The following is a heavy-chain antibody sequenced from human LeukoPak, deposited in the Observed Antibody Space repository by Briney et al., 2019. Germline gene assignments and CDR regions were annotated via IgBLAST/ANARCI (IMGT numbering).Heavy chain of an antibody. J-gene: IGHJ4*02. CDR3: ARGGHRLPKWLRIFPYYFDY. CDR1: SGSFSGYY. D-gene: IGHD5-12*01. Sequence: SETLSLTCAVYSGSFSGYYWSWIRQPPGKGLGWIGEINHSGSTNYNPSLKSRVTISVDTSKNQFSLKLSSVTAADTAVYYCARGGHRLPKWLRIFPYYFDYWAQGTLVSVSS. CDR2: INHSGST. V-gene: IGHV4-34*01.